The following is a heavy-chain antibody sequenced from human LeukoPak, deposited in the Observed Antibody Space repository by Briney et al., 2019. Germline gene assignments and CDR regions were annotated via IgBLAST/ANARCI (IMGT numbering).Heavy chain of an antibody. CDR2: IYYSGST. J-gene: IGHJ4*02. Sequence: SETLSLTCTVSGGSISNYYWTWIRQPPGKGLEWIGYIYYSGSTNYNPSLKSRVTISVDTSKNQFSLNLSSVTAADTAVYYCARRDGDYDGARFDYWGQGNLVTVSS. D-gene: IGHD4-17*01. CDR3: ARRDGDYDGARFDY. V-gene: IGHV4-59*08. CDR1: GGSISNYY.